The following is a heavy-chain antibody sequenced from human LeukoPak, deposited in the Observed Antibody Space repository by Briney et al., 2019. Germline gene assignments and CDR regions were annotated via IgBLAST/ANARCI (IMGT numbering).Heavy chain of an antibody. V-gene: IGHV1-69*01. CDR3: ARGYCSGTSCYIFKQNWFDP. CDR1: GGTFSSYA. CDR2: IIPIFGTA. J-gene: IGHJ5*02. D-gene: IGHD2-2*02. Sequence: SVKVSCKASGGTFSSYAISWVRQAPGQGLEWMGGIIPIFGTANYAQKFQGRVTITADESTSTAYMELSSLRSEDTAVYYCARGYCSGTSCYIFKQNWFDPWGQGTLVTVSS.